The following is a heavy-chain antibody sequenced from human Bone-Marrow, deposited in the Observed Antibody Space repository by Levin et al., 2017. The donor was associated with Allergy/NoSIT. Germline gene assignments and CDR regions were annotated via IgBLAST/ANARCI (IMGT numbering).Heavy chain of an antibody. CDR1: GYTLTELS. CDR3: AEIHRGYSHGGFDY. D-gene: IGHD5-18*01. CDR2: FDPEDGET. Sequence: ASVKVSCKVSGYTLTELSMHWVRQAPGKGLEWMGGFDPEDGETIYAQKFQGRVTMTEDTSTDTAYMELSSLRSEDTAVYYCAEIHRGYSHGGFDYWGQGTLVTVSS. V-gene: IGHV1-24*01. J-gene: IGHJ4*02.